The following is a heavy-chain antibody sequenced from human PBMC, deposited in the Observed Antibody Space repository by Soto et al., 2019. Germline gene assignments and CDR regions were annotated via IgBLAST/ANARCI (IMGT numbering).Heavy chain of an antibody. CDR1: GGSVSSGSFH. CDR3: ARIGGWYDIDF. J-gene: IGHJ4*02. Sequence: PSETLSLTCSVSGGSVSSGSFHWSGIRQPPGKGLQFIGSIFYNGTANYSPSLKNRVSISIDTSQSQFFLQLISVAAADTVVYYCARIGGWYDIDFWGQGSLVTVSS. CDR2: IFYNGTA. V-gene: IGHV4-61*01. D-gene: IGHD6-19*01.